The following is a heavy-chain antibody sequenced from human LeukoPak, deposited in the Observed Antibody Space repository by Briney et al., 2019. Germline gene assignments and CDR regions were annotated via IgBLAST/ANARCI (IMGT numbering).Heavy chain of an antibody. Sequence: SQTLSLTCAISVHSVSSNSAAWNWIRQSPSRGLEWVGRTYYRSMWYNDYAVSVKSRITINPHTSKNQFSLQLNSVTPEDTAVYYCASSHYDILTGYQTHSDYYYMDVWGKGTTVTISS. V-gene: IGHV6-1*01. CDR3: ASSHYDILTGYQTHSDYYYMDV. CDR1: VHSVSSNSAA. D-gene: IGHD3-9*01. J-gene: IGHJ6*03. CDR2: TYYRSMWYN.